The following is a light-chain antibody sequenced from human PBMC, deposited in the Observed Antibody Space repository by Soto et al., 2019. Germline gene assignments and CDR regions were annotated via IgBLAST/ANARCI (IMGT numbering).Light chain of an antibody. CDR1: QSVLYSSNNKNY. J-gene: IGKJ2*01. Sequence: DIVMTQSPDSLAVSLGERATINCKSSQSVLYSSNNKNYLAWYQQKPRQPPKLLIYWASTRESGVPDRVSGSGSGTDFTLTISSLQAEDVAVYSCQQYLNTPYTFGQGTKLEIK. V-gene: IGKV4-1*01. CDR2: WAS. CDR3: QQYLNTPYT.